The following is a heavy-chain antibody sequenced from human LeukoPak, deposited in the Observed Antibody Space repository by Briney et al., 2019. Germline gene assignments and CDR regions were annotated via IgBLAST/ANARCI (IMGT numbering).Heavy chain of an antibody. D-gene: IGHD6-13*01. CDR1: GGSISSSSYY. J-gene: IGHJ4*02. Sequence: SETLSLTCTVSGGSISSSSYYWRWIRQPPGKGLEWIGSIYYSGSTSYNPSLKSRVTISVDTSKNLFSLKLRFVTAADMAVYYCATSTGSSNLGYWGQGTLVTVSS. CDR3: ATSTGSSNLGY. V-gene: IGHV4-39*01. CDR2: IYYSGST.